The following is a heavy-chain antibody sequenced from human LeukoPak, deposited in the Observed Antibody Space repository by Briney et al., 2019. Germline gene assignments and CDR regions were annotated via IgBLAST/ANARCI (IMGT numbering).Heavy chain of an antibody. CDR3: SGGGNWNYVNF. Sequence: GRSLRLSCAASGLTFSSYAMSWVRQAPGKGLEWVSVISGSGGNTYYPDSVKGRFTISRDNSKNTVYLQMNRLRVEDTAVYYCSGGGNWNYVNFWGQGTLVTVSS. CDR1: GLTFSSYA. D-gene: IGHD1-1*01. CDR2: ISGSGGNT. V-gene: IGHV3-23*01. J-gene: IGHJ4*02.